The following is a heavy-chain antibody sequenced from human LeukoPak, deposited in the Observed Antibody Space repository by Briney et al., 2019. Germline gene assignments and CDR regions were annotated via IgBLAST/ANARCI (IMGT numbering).Heavy chain of an antibody. CDR2: INGDGSTT. J-gene: IGHJ5*02. D-gene: IGHD2-15*01. Sequence: GGSLRLSCAASGFSFSTYWMHWVRQAPGGGLLWVSRINGDGSTTNYADSVKGRFTISRDNAKNTLYLQMNSLRAEDTAVYYCTRRVDATRWYDPWGQGTLVTVSS. V-gene: IGHV3-74*01. CDR3: TRRVDATRWYDP. CDR1: GFSFSTYW.